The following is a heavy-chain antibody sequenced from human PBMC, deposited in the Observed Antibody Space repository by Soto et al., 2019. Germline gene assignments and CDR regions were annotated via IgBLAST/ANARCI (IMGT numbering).Heavy chain of an antibody. V-gene: IGHV1-18*01. J-gene: IGHJ5*02. CDR2: ISAYNGNT. Sequence: ASVKVSCKASGYTFTSYGISWVRQAPGQGLEWMGWISAYNGNTNYAQKLQGRVTMTTDTSTSTAYMELRSLRSDDTAVYYCARAPFIVGYANWFAPWGQGTLVTVSS. D-gene: IGHD2-15*01. CDR3: ARAPFIVGYANWFAP. CDR1: GYTFTSYG.